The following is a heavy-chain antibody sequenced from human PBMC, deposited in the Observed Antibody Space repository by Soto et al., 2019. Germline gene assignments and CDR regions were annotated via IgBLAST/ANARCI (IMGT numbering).Heavy chain of an antibody. CDR2: INAYNGNT. J-gene: IGHJ5*02. Sequence: QVQLVQSGAEVKKPGASVKVSCKSSGYTFTSYGISWVRQAPGQGLEWMGWINAYNGNTNYAQKLQGRVTMTTDTSTSKAYMELRSLRSDDTAVDYCARDQYYYETSGYYRNNWFDPWGQGTLVTVSS. D-gene: IGHD3-22*01. V-gene: IGHV1-18*04. CDR3: ARDQYYYETSGYYRNNWFDP. CDR1: GYTFTSYG.